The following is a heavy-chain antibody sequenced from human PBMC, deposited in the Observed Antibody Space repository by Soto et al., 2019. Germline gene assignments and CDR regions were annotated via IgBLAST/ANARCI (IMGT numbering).Heavy chain of an antibody. CDR1: GFTFSSYA. CDR3: ARFYSRGIAAAGSSLPEHYYYYGMDV. Sequence: GGSLRLSCAASGFTFSSYAMHWVRQAPGKGLEWVAVISYDGSNKYYADSVKGRFTISRDNSKNTLYLQMNSLRAEDTAVYYCARFYSRGIAAAGSSLPEHYYYYGMDVWGQGTTVTVSS. CDR2: ISYDGSNK. D-gene: IGHD6-13*01. V-gene: IGHV3-30-3*01. J-gene: IGHJ6*02.